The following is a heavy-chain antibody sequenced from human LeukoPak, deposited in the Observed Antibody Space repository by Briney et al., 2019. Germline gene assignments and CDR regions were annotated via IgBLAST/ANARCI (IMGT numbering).Heavy chain of an antibody. CDR3: ARDRGTNGDYHRGYFDY. CDR2: ISSSSSSI. CDR1: GFTFSSYN. Sequence: GGSLRLSCAASGFTFSSYNMNWVRQAPGKGLEWVSYISSSSSSIYYADSVKGRFTISRDNAKNSLYLQMNSLRAEDTAVYYCARDRGTNGDYHRGYFDYWGQGSLVTVSS. V-gene: IGHV3-48*01. D-gene: IGHD1-1*01. J-gene: IGHJ4*02.